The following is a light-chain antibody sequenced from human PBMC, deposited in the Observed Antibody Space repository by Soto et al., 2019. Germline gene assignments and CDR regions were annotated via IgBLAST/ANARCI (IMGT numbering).Light chain of an antibody. J-gene: IGKJ1*01. Sequence: DIQMTQSPSTLSASVGDRVTITCRASQSISSWLDWYQQKPGKAPKLLIYDASSLESGVPSRFSGSGSGTEFTLAISSLQPDDFATYYGQQYNSYPWTFGQVTKVEIK. CDR1: QSISSW. CDR3: QQYNSYPWT. V-gene: IGKV1-5*01. CDR2: DAS.